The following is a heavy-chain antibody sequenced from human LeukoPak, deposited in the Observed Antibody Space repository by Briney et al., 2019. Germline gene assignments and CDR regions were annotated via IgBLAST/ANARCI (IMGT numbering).Heavy chain of an antibody. Sequence: PSETLSLTCTVSGGSISSSSYYWGWIRQPPGKGLEWIGSIYYSGSTYYNPSLKSRVTISVDTSKNQFSLKLSSVTAADTAVYYCAREVGYSGYDFFDYWGQGTLVTVSS. D-gene: IGHD5-12*01. CDR1: GGSISSSSYY. CDR3: AREVGYSGYDFFDY. J-gene: IGHJ4*02. V-gene: IGHV4-39*07. CDR2: IYYSGST.